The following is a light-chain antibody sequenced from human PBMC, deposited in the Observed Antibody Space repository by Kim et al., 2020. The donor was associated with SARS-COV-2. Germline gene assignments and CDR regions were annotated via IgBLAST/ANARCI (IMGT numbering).Light chain of an antibody. V-gene: IGLV3-1*01. CDR3: QAWDSSTVV. J-gene: IGLJ2*01. Sequence: SGSPGQTATITCSGDKLGDKFASWYQQKPGQSPVFVIYQDTMRPSGIPERFSGSNSGDTATLTISGTQAMDEADYYCQAWDSSTVVFGGGTQLTVL. CDR2: QDT. CDR1: KLGDKF.